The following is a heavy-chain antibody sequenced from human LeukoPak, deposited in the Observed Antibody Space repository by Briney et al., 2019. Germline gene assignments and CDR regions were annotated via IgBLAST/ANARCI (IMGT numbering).Heavy chain of an antibody. D-gene: IGHD5-12*01. CDR3: ARAVGYSGFSDY. CDR1: GFTFSTYS. CDR2: ISSSSSI. J-gene: IGHJ4*02. Sequence: GGSLRLSCAASGFTFSTYSMNWVRQAPGKGLEWVSYISSSSSIYYADSVKGRFTISRDNAKNSLYLQMNSLRAEDTAVYYCARAVGYSGFSDYWGQGTLVTVSS. V-gene: IGHV3-48*01.